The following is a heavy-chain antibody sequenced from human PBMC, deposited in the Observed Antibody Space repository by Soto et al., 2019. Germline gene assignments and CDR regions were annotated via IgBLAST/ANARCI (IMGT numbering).Heavy chain of an antibody. D-gene: IGHD6-13*01. J-gene: IGHJ4*02. Sequence: QVQLVKSGAEVKKPGASVKVSCKASGYTFTGYDMHWVRQAPGQGLEWMGWINPNSGGTNYAQKFQGRVTMTRDTSICTVYMELSRLRSDDTAVYYCARAPTYIRSWYPLPHWCQGTLLTVSS. CDR2: INPNSGGT. CDR1: GYTFTGYD. CDR3: ARAPTYIRSWYPLPH. V-gene: IGHV1-2*02.